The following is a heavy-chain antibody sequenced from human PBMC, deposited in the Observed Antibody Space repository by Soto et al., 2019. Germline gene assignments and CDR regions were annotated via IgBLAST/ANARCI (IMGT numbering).Heavy chain of an antibody. D-gene: IGHD2-15*01. V-gene: IGHV1-69*02. CDR2: IIPILGIA. CDR1: GGTFSSYT. Sequence: QVQLVQSGAEVKKPGSSVKVSCKASGGTFSSYTISWVRQAPGQGLEWMGRIIPILGIANYAQKSQGRVTITADKSTSTAYMELSSLRSEDTAVYYCARLDGRGEFDYWGQGTLVTVSS. J-gene: IGHJ4*02. CDR3: ARLDGRGEFDY.